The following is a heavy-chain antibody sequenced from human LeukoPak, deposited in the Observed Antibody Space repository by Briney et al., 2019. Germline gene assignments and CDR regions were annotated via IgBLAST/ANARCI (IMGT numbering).Heavy chain of an antibody. V-gene: IGHV1-8*01. J-gene: IGHJ5*02. CDR2: MNPHSGNT. Sequence: ASVKVSCKASGYPFINYDINWVRQATGQGLVWMGWMNPHSGNTGYAQKFQGRVTMTRNTSISTAYMELSSLRSEDTAIYYCARLSSHYGDYKVDPWGQGTLVTVSS. CDR3: ARLSSHYGDYKVDP. CDR1: GYPFINYD. D-gene: IGHD4-17*01.